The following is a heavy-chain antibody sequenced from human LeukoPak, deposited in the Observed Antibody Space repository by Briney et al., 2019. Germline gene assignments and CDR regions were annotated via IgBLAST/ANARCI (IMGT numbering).Heavy chain of an antibody. Sequence: GGSLRLSCAAAGFTFSTYEMNWVRQAPGKGLXXXXYISSSGSTTFYADSVKGRFTISRDNAKNSLYLQMNSLRAEDTAVYYCARVSERGLPPDYWGQGTLVTVSS. CDR1: GFTFSTYE. CDR3: ARVSERGLPPDY. D-gene: IGHD2-15*01. CDR2: ISSSGSTT. J-gene: IGHJ4*02. V-gene: IGHV3-48*03.